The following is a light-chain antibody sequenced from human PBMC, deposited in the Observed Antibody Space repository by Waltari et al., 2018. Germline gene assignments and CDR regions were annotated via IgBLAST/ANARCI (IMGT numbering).Light chain of an antibody. CDR2: WVS. V-gene: IGLV2-14*01. CDR3: SSYTSSSIV. J-gene: IGLJ2*01. Sequence: QSALTQPASVSGSPGQSITISCTGTSSDVGGYNYASWYQQHPGKAPKLMIYWVSNRPSGVSNRFSGSKSGNTASLTISGLQAEDEADYYCSSYTSSSIVFGGGTKLTVL. CDR1: SSDVGGYNY.